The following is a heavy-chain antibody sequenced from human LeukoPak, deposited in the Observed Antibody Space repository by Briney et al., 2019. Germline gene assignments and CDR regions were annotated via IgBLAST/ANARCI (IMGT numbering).Heavy chain of an antibody. CDR3: ARGPPDYDFWSGCFDP. Sequence: PSETLSLTCTVSGGSISSGSYYWSWIRQPPGKGLEWIGSIYHSGSTYYNPSLKSRVTISVDTSKNQFSLKLSSVTAADTAVYYCARGPPDYDFWSGCFDPWGQGTLVTVSS. CDR1: GGSISSGSYY. V-gene: IGHV4-39*07. D-gene: IGHD3-3*01. J-gene: IGHJ5*02. CDR2: IYHSGST.